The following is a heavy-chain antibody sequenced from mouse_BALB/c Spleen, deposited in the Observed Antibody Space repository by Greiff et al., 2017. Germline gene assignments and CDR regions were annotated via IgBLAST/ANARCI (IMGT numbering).Heavy chain of an antibody. CDR2: ISYSGST. Sequence: VQLQQSGPGLVKPSQSLSLTCTVTGYSITSDYAWNWIRQFPGNKLEWMGYISYSGSTSYNPSLKSRISITRDTSKNQFFLQLNSVTTEDTATYYCAREGYYGSSPIYFDVWGAGTTVTVSS. CDR1: GYSITSDYA. V-gene: IGHV3-2*02. D-gene: IGHD1-1*01. CDR3: AREGYYGSSPIYFDV. J-gene: IGHJ1*01.